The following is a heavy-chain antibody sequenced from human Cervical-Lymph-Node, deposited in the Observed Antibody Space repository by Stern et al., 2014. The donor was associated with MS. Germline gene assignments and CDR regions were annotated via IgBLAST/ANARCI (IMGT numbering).Heavy chain of an antibody. CDR3: ARELPDLNAFDI. Sequence: VQLVESGPGLVKPSGTLSLTCAVSGGSISSSNWWSWVRQSPGKGLEWIGEIYHSGGTKYSPSFESRVIISVDKSKNQFSLKLGYVTAADTAVYYCARELPDLNAFDIWGQGTMVTVSS. V-gene: IGHV4-4*02. D-gene: IGHD1-14*01. CDR2: IYHSGGT. J-gene: IGHJ3*02. CDR1: GGSISSSNW.